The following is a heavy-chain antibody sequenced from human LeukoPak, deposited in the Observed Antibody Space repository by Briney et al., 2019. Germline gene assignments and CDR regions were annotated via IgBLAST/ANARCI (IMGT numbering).Heavy chain of an antibody. CDR1: GGSFSGYY. CDR3: AQSGSYPDYFDY. Sequence: KPSKTLSLTCAVYGGSFSGYYWSWIRQPPGKGLEWIGEINHSGSTNYNPSLKSRVTISVDTSKNQFSLKLSSVTAADTAVYYCAQSGSYPDYFDYWGQGTLVTVSS. CDR2: INHSGST. J-gene: IGHJ4*02. V-gene: IGHV4-34*01. D-gene: IGHD1-26*01.